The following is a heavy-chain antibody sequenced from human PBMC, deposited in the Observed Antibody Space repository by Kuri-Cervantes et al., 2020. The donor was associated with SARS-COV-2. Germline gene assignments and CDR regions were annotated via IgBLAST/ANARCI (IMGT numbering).Heavy chain of an antibody. CDR1: GYSISSGYY. V-gene: IGHV4-38-2*01. CDR2: NYHSGST. Sequence: GSLRLSCAVSGYSISSGYYWGWILQPPGKGLQWFVINYHSGSTYYNHSLKGRVTITLDTSKNQFSLKLSSVAAAATAVYYCARRGAGGSSAALDIWGLGTMVTVSS. D-gene: IGHD6-6*01. CDR3: ARRGAGGSSAALDI. J-gene: IGHJ3*02.